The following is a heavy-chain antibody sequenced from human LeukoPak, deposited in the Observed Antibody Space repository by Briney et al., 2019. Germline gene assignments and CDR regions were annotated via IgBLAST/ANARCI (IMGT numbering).Heavy chain of an antibody. V-gene: IGHV3-23*01. Sequence: GGSLRLSCAASGFTFSSYAMSWVRQAPGKGLEWVSAISGSGGSTYYADSVKGRFTISRDNSKNTLYLQMNSLRAEDTAVYYCAKVPIAAAGTGWTYFDYWGQGTLVTVSS. D-gene: IGHD6-13*01. CDR1: GFTFSSYA. CDR2: ISGSGGST. J-gene: IGHJ4*02. CDR3: AKVPIAAAGTGWTYFDY.